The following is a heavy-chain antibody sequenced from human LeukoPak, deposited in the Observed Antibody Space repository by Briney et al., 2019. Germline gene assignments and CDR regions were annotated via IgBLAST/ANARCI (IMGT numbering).Heavy chain of an antibody. V-gene: IGHV3-7*03. J-gene: IGHJ4*02. CDR1: EFTFSNFW. CDR2: IKQDGSEK. Sequence: GGSLRLSCSASEFTFSNFWMSWVRLAPGKGPEWVANIKQDGSEKYYVDSVKGRFTISRDNAETSLHLQMNSLRAEDTAVYYCARVRSNGWYFDYWGQGTLVTVSS. D-gene: IGHD6-19*01. CDR3: ARVRSNGWYFDY.